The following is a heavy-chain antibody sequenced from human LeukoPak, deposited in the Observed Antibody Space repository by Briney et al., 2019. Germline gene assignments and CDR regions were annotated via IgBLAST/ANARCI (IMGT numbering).Heavy chain of an antibody. Sequence: GGSLRLSCAASGFTVSSNYMSWVRQAPGKGLEWASVIYSGGSTYYADSVKGRFTISRDNSKNTLYLQMNSLRAEDTAVYYCARGRAGYYFDYWGQGTLVTVSS. J-gene: IGHJ4*02. CDR2: IYSGGST. CDR1: GFTVSSNY. CDR3: ARGRAGYYFDY. V-gene: IGHV3-53*01.